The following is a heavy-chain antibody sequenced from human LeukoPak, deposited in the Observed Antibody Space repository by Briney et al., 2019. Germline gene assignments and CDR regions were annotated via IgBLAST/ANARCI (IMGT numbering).Heavy chain of an antibody. D-gene: IGHD3-22*01. CDR1: GGSFSGYY. CDR3: ARFGREYYYDSSGYLDY. Sequence: MPSETLSLTCAVYGGSFSGYYWSWIRQPPGKGLEWIGEINHSGSTNYNPSLKSRVTISVDTSKNQFSLKLSSVTAADTAVYYCARFGREYYYDSSGYLDYWGQGTLVTVSS. CDR2: INHSGST. V-gene: IGHV4-34*01. J-gene: IGHJ4*02.